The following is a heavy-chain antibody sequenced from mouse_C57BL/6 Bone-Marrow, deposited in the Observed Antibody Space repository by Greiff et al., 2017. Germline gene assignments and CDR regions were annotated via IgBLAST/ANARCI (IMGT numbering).Heavy chain of an antibody. CDR2: INPNNGGT. CDR3: ARHYYGSPWYFDV. Sequence: EVQLQQSGPELVKPGASVKISCKASGYTFTDYYMNWVKQSHGKSLEWIGDINPNNGGTSYNQKFKGKATLTVDKSSSTAYMELRSLTSEDSAVYYCARHYYGSPWYFDVWGTGTTVTVSS. D-gene: IGHD1-1*01. V-gene: IGHV1-26*01. CDR1: GYTFTDYY. J-gene: IGHJ1*03.